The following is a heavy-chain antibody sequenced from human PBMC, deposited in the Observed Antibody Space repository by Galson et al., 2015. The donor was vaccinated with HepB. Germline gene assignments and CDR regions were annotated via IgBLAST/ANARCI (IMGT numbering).Heavy chain of an antibody. V-gene: IGHV1-18*01. CDR3: ARGSYYDSSGYYYGQYFQH. CDR1: GYTFSSYS. CDR2: ISAYNRGT. Sequence: SVKVSCKASGYTFSSYSITWVRQAPGQGLEWMGWISAYNRGTNYAQKLQGRVTMTTDTSTSTAYMELRSLRSDDTAVYYCARGSYYDSSGYYYGQYFQHWGQGTLVTVSS. D-gene: IGHD3-22*01. J-gene: IGHJ1*01.